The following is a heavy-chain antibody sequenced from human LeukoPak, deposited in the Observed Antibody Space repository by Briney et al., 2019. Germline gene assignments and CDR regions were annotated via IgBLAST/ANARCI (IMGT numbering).Heavy chain of an antibody. D-gene: IGHD6-19*01. V-gene: IGHV3-21*01. Sequence: PGGSLRLSCAASGFTFSSYSMNWVRQAPGKGLEWGSSISSSSSYIYYADSVKGRFTISRDNAKNSLYLQMNSLRAEDTAVYYCARDGGSSGWYHFDYWGQGTLVTVSS. CDR1: GFTFSSYS. CDR3: ARDGGSSGWYHFDY. CDR2: ISSSSSYI. J-gene: IGHJ4*02.